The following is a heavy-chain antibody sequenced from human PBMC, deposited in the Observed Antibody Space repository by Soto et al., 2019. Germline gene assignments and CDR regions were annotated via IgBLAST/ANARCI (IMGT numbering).Heavy chain of an antibody. J-gene: IGHJ5*02. CDR3: AKGVTTFTYNWFDP. CDR1: GFTFSSYA. Sequence: GGSLRLSCAASGFTFSSYAMSWVRQAPGKGLEWVSGISGSGGSTYHAGSVKGRFTISRDNSKNTLFLQMNSLRAEDTAVYYCAKGVTTFTYNWFDPWGQGTLVTVSS. V-gene: IGHV3-23*01. CDR2: ISGSGGST. D-gene: IGHD4-17*01.